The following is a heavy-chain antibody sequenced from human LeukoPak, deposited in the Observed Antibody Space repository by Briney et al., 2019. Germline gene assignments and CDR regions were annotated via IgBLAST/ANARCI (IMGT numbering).Heavy chain of an antibody. J-gene: IGHJ6*03. CDR2: ISSNGGST. CDR1: GFTFSSYA. V-gene: IGHV3-64*01. D-gene: IGHD6-6*01. Sequence: GGSLRLSCAASGFTFSSYAMHWVRQAPGKGLEYVSAISSNGGSTYYANSVKGRFTISRDNSKNTLYLQMGSLRAEDMAVYYCARDHSSSSGYYYYYMDVWGKGTTVTVSS. CDR3: ARDHSSSSGYYYYYMDV.